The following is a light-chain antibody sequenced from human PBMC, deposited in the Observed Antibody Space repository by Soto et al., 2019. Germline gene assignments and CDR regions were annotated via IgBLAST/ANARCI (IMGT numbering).Light chain of an antibody. V-gene: IGLV1-44*01. J-gene: IGLJ1*01. Sequence: QSVLTQPPSVSGTPAQRVTISCSGSSSNIGSNTVNWYQQLPGAAPRLLIYSNNQRPSGVPDRFSGSKSGTSASLAISGLQSEDEADYCCGTWDDSLNSYVFGTGTKVTVL. CDR1: SSNIGSNT. CDR2: SNN. CDR3: GTWDDSLNSYV.